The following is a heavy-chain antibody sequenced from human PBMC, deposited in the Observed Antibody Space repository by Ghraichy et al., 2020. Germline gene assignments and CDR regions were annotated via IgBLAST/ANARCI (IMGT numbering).Heavy chain of an antibody. CDR3: VSYSSTSYYYGLDV. V-gene: IGHV4-39*01. CDR2: IYYTGST. J-gene: IGHJ6*02. CDR1: GGSISSSSYF. D-gene: IGHD6-13*01. Sequence: SQTLSLTCSVSGGSISSSSYFWGWLRQPPGKGLEWIGSIYYTGSTYYTPSLKSRVTISVDTSKNQFSLRVNSVTAADTAVYYGVSYSSTSYYYGLDVWGQGTTVTVSS.